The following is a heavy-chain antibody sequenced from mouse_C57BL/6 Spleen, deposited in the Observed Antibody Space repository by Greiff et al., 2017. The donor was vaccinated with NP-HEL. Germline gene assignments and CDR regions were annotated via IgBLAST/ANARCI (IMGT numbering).Heavy chain of an antibody. V-gene: IGHV1-19*01. Sequence: VHVKQSGPVLVKPGASVKMSCKASGYTFTDYYMNWVKQSHGKSLEWIGVINPYNGGTSYNQKFKGKATLTVDKSSSTAYMELNSLTSEDSAVYDCARRYYGSSPPQVDDWGQGTTLTVSS. CDR3: ARRYYGSSPPQVDD. D-gene: IGHD1-1*01. CDR2: INPYNGGT. J-gene: IGHJ2*01. CDR1: GYTFTDYY.